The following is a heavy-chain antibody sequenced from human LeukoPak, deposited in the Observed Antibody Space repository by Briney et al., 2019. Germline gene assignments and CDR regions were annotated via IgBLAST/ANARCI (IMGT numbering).Heavy chain of an antibody. J-gene: IGHJ4*02. CDR3: AKVSIVVVPAATNFDY. V-gene: IGHV3-23*01. CDR2: ISGSGGST. Sequence: GGSLRLSCAASGVTLSSYAMSWVRQAPGKGLEWVSAISGSGGSTYYADSVKGRFTISRDNSKNTLYLQMNSLRAEDTAVYYCAKVSIVVVPAATNFDYWGQGTLVTVSS. D-gene: IGHD2-2*01. CDR1: GVTLSSYA.